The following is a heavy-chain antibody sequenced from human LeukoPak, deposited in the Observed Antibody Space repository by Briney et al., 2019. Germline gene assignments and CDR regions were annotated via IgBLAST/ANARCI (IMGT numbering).Heavy chain of an antibody. Sequence: PSETLSLTCAVSGDSISSSNWWTWVRQPPGKGLEWIGEIYHSGSTNYNQSLKSRVTMSLDKSKNQFSLKLTSVTAADTAVYYCAREAAGQWFDPWGQGTLVTVSS. CDR3: AREAAGQWFDP. D-gene: IGHD6-25*01. CDR2: IYHSGST. J-gene: IGHJ5*02. CDR1: GDSISSSNW. V-gene: IGHV4-4*02.